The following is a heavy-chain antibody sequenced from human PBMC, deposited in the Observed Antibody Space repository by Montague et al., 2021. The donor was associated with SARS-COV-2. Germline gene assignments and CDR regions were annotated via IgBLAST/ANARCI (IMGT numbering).Heavy chain of an antibody. D-gene: IGHD1-26*01. V-gene: IGHV3-30*04. Sequence: SLRLSCAASGFYFSYAMHWVRQAPGKGLEWVALISNDGSNKHYADSVKGRFTISRDNSKSTLYLQMNSLRTEDTAAYYCARESGSFHDGGYFDYWGQGSLVTVSS. CDR1: GFYFSYA. J-gene: IGHJ4*02. CDR3: ARESGSFHDGGYFDY. CDR2: ISNDGSNK.